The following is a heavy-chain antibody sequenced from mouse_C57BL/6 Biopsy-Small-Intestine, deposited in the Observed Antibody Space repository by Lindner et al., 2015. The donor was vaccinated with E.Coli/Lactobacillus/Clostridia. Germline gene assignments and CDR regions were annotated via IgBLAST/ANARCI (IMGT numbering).Heavy chain of an antibody. Sequence: VQLQESGPELVKPGASVKISCKASGYASSSSWMNWVKQRPGKGLEWIGWIYPRDGSTKYNEKFKGKATLTVDTSSSTAYMELHSLTSEDSAVYFCARRDYGSPFAYWGQGTLVTVSA. CDR2: IYPRDGST. V-gene: IGHV1-85*01. D-gene: IGHD1-1*01. CDR3: ARRDYGSPFAY. CDR1: GYASSSSW. J-gene: IGHJ3*01.